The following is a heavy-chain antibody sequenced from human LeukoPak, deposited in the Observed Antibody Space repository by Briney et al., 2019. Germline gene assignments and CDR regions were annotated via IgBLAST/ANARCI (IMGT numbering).Heavy chain of an antibody. Sequence: GESLKISCKGSGYSFTSYWIGWVRQMPGKGLEWVGIICPGDFDTRYNPSFQGQVTISADKSFNTAYLQWSSLKASDTAMYYCARRNYYDSSGYLSWSFDYWGQGSLVTVSS. CDR3: ARRNYYDSSGYLSWSFDY. V-gene: IGHV5-51*01. CDR1: GYSFTSYW. J-gene: IGHJ4*02. CDR2: ICPGDFDT. D-gene: IGHD3-22*01.